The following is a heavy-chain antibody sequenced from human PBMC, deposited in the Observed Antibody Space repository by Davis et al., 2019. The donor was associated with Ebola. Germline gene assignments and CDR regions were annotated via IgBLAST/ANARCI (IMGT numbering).Heavy chain of an antibody. CDR1: GFTFSSYW. CDR3: ARRGTYYYDSSGYSYYFDY. D-gene: IGHD3-22*01. CDR2: INSDGSST. V-gene: IGHV3-74*01. J-gene: IGHJ4*02. Sequence: GESLKISCAASGFTFSSYWMHWVRQAPGKGLVWVSRINSDGSSTSYADSVKGRFTISRDNSKNTLYLQMNSLRAEDTAVYYCARRGTYYYDSSGYSYYFDYWGQGTLVTVSS.